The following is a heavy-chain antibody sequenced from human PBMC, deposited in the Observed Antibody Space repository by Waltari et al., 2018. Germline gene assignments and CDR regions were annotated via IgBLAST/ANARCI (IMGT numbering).Heavy chain of an antibody. V-gene: IGHV1-69*02. CDR2: IIPILGIA. J-gene: IGHJ4*02. CDR3: ARGAWDYEDYFDY. Sequence: QVQLVQSGAEVKKPGSSVKVSCKSYGVPFSSNTLSWVRQAPGQGLEWMGRIIPILGIANNTQKFQGRVTITADKSTSTAYMELSSLRSEDTAVYYCARGAWDYEDYFDYWGQGTLVTVSS. CDR1: GVPFSSNT. D-gene: IGHD3-22*01.